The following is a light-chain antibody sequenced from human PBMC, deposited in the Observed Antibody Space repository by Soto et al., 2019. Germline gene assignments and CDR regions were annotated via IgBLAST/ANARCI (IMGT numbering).Light chain of an antibody. V-gene: IGKV3-20*01. J-gene: IGKJ5*01. Sequence: DIVLTNTTAALSLSGKDRASLSCRASQNLSRYFLAWYQHKPGQAPRLLISGASRRATGIPDRFSGAGSGTDFTLTCSRLEPEDFALYYCQQHDILPTTFGQGTRLEIK. CDR1: QNLSRYF. CDR3: QQHDILPTT. CDR2: GAS.